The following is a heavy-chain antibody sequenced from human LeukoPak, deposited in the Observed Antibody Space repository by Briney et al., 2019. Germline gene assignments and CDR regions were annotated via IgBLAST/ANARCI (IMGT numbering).Heavy chain of an antibody. CDR3: AREKDGGTNDY. D-gene: IGHD2-15*01. CDR1: GDSISGYD. J-gene: IGHJ4*02. CDR2: IYYSGST. Sequence: SETLSLTCAVSGDSISGYDLSWIRQPPGKGLEWIGYIYYSGSTKYNPSLKSRVTISVGTSKNQFSLRLSSVTAADTAMYYCAREKDGGTNDYWGQGTLVTVSS. V-gene: IGHV4-59*01.